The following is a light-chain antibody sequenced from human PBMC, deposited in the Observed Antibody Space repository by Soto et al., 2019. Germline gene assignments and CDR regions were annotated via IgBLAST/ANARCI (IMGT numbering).Light chain of an antibody. CDR1: SSDVGGYDF. CDR3: SSYEGTNTWV. V-gene: IGLV2-8*01. J-gene: IGLJ3*02. CDR2: DVS. Sequence: QSALTQPPSASGSPGQSVTISCTGTSSDVGGYDFVSWYQLHPGKAPKLLIFDVSKRPSGVPDRFSGSKSGNTASLTVSGLQAEDEADYYCSSYEGTNTWVFGGGTKLTVL.